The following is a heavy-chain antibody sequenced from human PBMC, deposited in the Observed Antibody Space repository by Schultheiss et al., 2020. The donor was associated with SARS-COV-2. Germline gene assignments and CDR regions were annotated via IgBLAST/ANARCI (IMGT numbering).Heavy chain of an antibody. CDR1: GGTFSSYA. Sequence: GESLKISCKASGGTFSSYAISWVRQAPGQGLEWMGIINPSGGSTSYAQKFQGRVTMTRDTSTSTVYMELSSLRSEDTAVYYCAREMGTQSPFIYGMDVWGQGTTVTVSS. CDR3: AREMGTQSPFIYGMDV. D-gene: IGHD1/OR15-1a*01. V-gene: IGHV1-46*01. J-gene: IGHJ6*02. CDR2: INPSGGST.